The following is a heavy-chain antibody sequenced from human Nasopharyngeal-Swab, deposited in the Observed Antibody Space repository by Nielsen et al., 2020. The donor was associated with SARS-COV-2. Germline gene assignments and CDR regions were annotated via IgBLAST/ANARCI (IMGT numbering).Heavy chain of an antibody. CDR2: INPSGGST. V-gene: IGHV1-46*01. CDR3: ATSSVLRYFDWLG. Sequence: ASVKVSCKASGYTFTSYYMHWVRQAPGQGLEWMGIINPSGGSTSYAQKFQGRVTMTEDTSTDTAYMELSSLRSEDTAVYYCATSSVLRYFDWLGWGQGTLVTVSS. J-gene: IGHJ4*02. CDR1: GYTFTSYY. D-gene: IGHD3-9*01.